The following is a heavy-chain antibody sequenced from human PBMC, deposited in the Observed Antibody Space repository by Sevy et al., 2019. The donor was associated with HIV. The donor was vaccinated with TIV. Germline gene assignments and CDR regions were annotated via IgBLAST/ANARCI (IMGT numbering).Heavy chain of an antibody. Sequence: GGSLRLSCAASGFTFSDYYMSWIRQAPGKGLEWVSYISSSGSTIYYAHSVKGRFTISRDNAKNPLYLQMNSLRAEDTAVYYCARDRFGRELNDGGFDPWGQGTLVTVSS. CDR3: ARDRFGRELNDGGFDP. V-gene: IGHV3-11*01. J-gene: IGHJ5*02. D-gene: IGHD1-26*01. CDR2: ISSSGSTI. CDR1: GFTFSDYY.